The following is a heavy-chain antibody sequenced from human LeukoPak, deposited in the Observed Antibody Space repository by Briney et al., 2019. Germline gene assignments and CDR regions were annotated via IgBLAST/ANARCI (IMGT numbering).Heavy chain of an antibody. Sequence: PGGSLRLSCAASGFTFSSYSMNWVRQAPGKGLEWVSVIYSGGSTYYADSVKGRFTISRDNSKNTLYLQMNSLRAEDTAVYYCARDLVGYSYGYSDYWGQGTLVTVSS. CDR2: IYSGGST. V-gene: IGHV3-66*01. CDR1: GFTFSSYS. CDR3: ARDLVGYSYGYSDY. D-gene: IGHD5-18*01. J-gene: IGHJ4*02.